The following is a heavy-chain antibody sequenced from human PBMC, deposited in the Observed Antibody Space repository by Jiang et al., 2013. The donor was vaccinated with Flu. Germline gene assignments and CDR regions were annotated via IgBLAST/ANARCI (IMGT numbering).Heavy chain of an antibody. V-gene: IGHV4-59*13. Sequence: GPGLVKPSETLSLTCTVSGGSISNYFWNWIRQPPGKGLEWIGYMDYSGTANYNPSLYGRITISVDTSKNQFSLKLSSVTAADTAVYYCTRIPKHYYDSNNYYYGYFDYWGQGALVTVSS. CDR2: MDYSGTA. CDR1: GGSISNYF. D-gene: IGHD3-22*01. CDR3: TRIPKHYYDSNNYYYGYFDY. J-gene: IGHJ4*02.